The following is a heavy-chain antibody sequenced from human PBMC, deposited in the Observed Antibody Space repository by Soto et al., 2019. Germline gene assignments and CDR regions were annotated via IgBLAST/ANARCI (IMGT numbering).Heavy chain of an antibody. Sequence: QVSLQESGPGLVKPSETLSLTCTVSGGSITSNCWTWIRQPPGKGLEWIGYICNSGSTKYNPSLTSRVPXXLXTXXTQVSLNVTCVAAADTAVYYCARVGTSAYYYATDVWGQGTTVTISS. V-gene: IGHV4-59*01. D-gene: IGHD6-13*01. J-gene: IGHJ6*02. CDR2: ICNSGST. CDR1: GGSITSNC. CDR3: ARVGTSAYYYATDV.